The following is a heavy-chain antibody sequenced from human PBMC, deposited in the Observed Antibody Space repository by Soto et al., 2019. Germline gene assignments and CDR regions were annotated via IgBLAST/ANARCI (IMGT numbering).Heavy chain of an antibody. J-gene: IGHJ4*02. D-gene: IGHD3-10*01. CDR3: GRGGVGEFLCYY. V-gene: IGHV1-18*01. Sequence: QVQLVQSGAEVKKPGASLRFSFKASGYTFTSYGISGVRQAPGQGLEWMGWISAYNGNPNNAQNFQGRVTMTTDTSTSTAYMELRSLTSDYTAVYYCGRGGVGEFLCYYWGQGSLVTGSS. CDR1: GYTFTSYG. CDR2: ISAYNGNP.